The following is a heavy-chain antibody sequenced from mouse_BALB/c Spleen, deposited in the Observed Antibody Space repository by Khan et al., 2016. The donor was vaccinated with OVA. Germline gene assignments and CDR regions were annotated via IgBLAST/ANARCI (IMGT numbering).Heavy chain of an antibody. CDR2: LTSNGGST. Sequence: VQLQESGGGLVQPGGSLKLSCAASGFTFSSYGMSWVRQTPDKRLELVATLTSNGGSTYSPDSVKGRFTISRDNAKNTLYLQMSSLKSEDTAMYYCARMARTINWGQGTTLTVSS. V-gene: IGHV5-6-3*01. CDR1: GFTFSSYG. CDR3: ARMARTIN. J-gene: IGHJ2*01.